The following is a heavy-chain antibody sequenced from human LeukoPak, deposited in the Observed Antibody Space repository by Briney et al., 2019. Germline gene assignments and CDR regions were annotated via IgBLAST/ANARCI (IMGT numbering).Heavy chain of an antibody. CDR2: IYPGDSDT. CDR3: ARRYGRPFDY. J-gene: IGHJ4*02. CDR1: GYSFTSLW. V-gene: IGHV5-51*01. Sequence: GESLKISCKGSGYSFTSLWIGWVRQMPGKGLEWMGIIYPGDSDTRYSPSFEGQVTISADKSISTAYLEWSNLKASDAAIYYCARRYGRPFDYWGQGTLVTVSS. D-gene: IGHD4-17*01.